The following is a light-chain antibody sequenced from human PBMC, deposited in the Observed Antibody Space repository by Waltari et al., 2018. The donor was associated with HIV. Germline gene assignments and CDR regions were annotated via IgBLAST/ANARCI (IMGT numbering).Light chain of an antibody. CDR3: QAWDSSTVV. V-gene: IGLV3-1*01. CDR1: KLGDKY. Sequence: SYELTQPPSVSVSPGQTASITCSGDKLGDKYACWYQQRPGQSPVLVIYQDTKRPSGIPERFSGSNSGNTANLTISGTQAIDEADYYCQAWDSSTVVFGGGTKLTVL. CDR2: QDT. J-gene: IGLJ2*01.